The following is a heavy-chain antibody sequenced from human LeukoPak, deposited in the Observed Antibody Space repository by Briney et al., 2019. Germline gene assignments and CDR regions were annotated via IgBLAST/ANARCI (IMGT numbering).Heavy chain of an antibody. CDR2: ISIDGSNT. D-gene: IGHD6-19*01. Sequence: PGGSLRLFCAASGFTFSNYWLHWVRQPPGKGLVWVSRISIDGSNTTYADSVKGRFTISRDNAKNSLYLQMNSLRAEDTAVYYCARDRLIYSSGWYFDYWGQGTLVTVS. V-gene: IGHV3-74*01. CDR3: ARDRLIYSSGWYFDY. CDR1: GFTFSNYW. J-gene: IGHJ4*02.